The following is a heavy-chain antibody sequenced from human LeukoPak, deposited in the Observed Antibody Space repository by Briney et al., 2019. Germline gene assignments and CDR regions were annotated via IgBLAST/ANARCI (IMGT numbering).Heavy chain of an antibody. J-gene: IGHJ4*02. Sequence: PGGSLRLSCAASGFTFSSYWMSWVRQAPGKGLEWVANIKQDGSEKYYVDSVKSRFTISRDNAKNSLYLQMNSLRAEDTAVYYCARIYCSGGSCFDYWGQGTLVTVSS. CDR2: IKQDGSEK. V-gene: IGHV3-7*01. D-gene: IGHD2-15*01. CDR1: GFTFSSYW. CDR3: ARIYCSGGSCFDY.